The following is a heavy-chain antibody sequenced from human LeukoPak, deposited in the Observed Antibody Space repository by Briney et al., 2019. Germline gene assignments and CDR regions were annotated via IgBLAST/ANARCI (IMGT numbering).Heavy chain of an antibody. CDR3: ARHSQWLLVDY. Sequence: SETLSLTCTVSGGSVPNFYWNWIRQSLGKRLEWIGYIYNSGGINYNPSLKSRVAISEDTSKNQFSLKLSSVTAADTAVYYCARHSQWLLVDYWGQGTLVTVSS. CDR2: IYNSGGI. D-gene: IGHD3-22*01. V-gene: IGHV4-59*08. J-gene: IGHJ4*02. CDR1: GGSVPNFY.